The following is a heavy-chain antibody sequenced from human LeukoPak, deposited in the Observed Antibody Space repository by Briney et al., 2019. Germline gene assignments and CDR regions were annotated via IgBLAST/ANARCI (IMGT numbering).Heavy chain of an antibody. J-gene: IGHJ3*02. CDR2: ISSSGSTI. CDR3: AKGRDTSGWLGTAFDI. CDR1: GFTFSDYY. Sequence: GGSLRLSCAASGFTFSDYYMSWIRQAPGKGLEWVSYISSSGSTIYYADSVKGRFTISRDNAKNSLYLQMNSLRVEDMALYYCAKGRDTSGWLGTAFDIWGQGTMVTVSS. V-gene: IGHV3-11*01. D-gene: IGHD6-19*01.